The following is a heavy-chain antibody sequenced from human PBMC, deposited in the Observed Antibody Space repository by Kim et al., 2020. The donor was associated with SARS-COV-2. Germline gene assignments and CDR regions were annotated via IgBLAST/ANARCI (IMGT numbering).Heavy chain of an antibody. CDR3: ARESYSIGQYGMDV. Sequence: GGSLRLSCAASGFTVSSNYMNWVRQAPGKGLQWVSVIYTSDRTYYADSVKGRFTISRDNSKNTVYLQMNSLRDEDTAVDYCARESYSIGQYGMDVWGQGT. V-gene: IGHV3-53*01. J-gene: IGHJ6*02. CDR2: IYTSDRT. D-gene: IGHD3-3*02. CDR1: GFTVSSNY.